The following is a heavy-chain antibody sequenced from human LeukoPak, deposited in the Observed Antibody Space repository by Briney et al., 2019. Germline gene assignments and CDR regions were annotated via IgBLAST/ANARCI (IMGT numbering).Heavy chain of an antibody. CDR1: GYTFTSYG. D-gene: IGHD6-6*01. J-gene: IGHJ3*02. Sequence: ASVKVSCKASGYTFTSYGISWVRQAPGQGLEWMGWINPNSGGTNYAQKFQGRVTMTRDTSISTAYMELSRLRSDDTAVYYCARPPEYTHGSPEFDIWGQGTMVTVSS. CDR2: INPNSGGT. CDR3: ARPPEYTHGSPEFDI. V-gene: IGHV1-2*02.